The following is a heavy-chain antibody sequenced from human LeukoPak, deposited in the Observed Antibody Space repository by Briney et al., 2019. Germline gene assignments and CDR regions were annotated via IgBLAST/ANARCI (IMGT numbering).Heavy chain of an antibody. CDR2: IKQDGSEK. J-gene: IGHJ5*02. D-gene: IGHD3-22*01. CDR3: AREPYYYDSSGYFPHWFDP. CDR1: GFTFSSYW. V-gene: IGHV3-7*01. Sequence: GGSLRLSCAASGFTFSSYWMSWVRQAPGKGLEWVANIKQDGSEKYYVDSVKGRFTISRDNAKNSLYLQMNSLRAEDTAVYYCAREPYYYDSSGYFPHWFDPWGRGTLVTVSS.